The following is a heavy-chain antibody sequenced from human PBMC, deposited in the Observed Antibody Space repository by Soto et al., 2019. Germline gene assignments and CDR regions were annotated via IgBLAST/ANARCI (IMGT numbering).Heavy chain of an antibody. V-gene: IGHV4-30-4*01. J-gene: IGHJ4*02. D-gene: IGHD5-18*01. CDR3: ATESGSTYGYFDH. Sequence: SETLSLTCTVSGGSVTSDEDYWTWIRQSPGKGLEWIGFISNSGSTGYNPSLKTRLSMSVDRSKNQFTLRLTSVTAADTAVYFCATESGSTYGYFDHWGQGTQVTVSS. CDR1: GGSVTSDEDY. CDR2: ISNSGST.